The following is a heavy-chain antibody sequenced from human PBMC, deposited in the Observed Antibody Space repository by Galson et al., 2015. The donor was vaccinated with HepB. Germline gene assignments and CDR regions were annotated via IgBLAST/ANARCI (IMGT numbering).Heavy chain of an antibody. CDR1: GFTFSNYA. V-gene: IGHV3-30*04. J-gene: IGHJ6*02. CDR2: ISYDGSNK. Sequence: LRLSCAASGFTFSNYAMHWVRQAPGKGLEWVAVISYDGSNKSYADSVKGRFTISRDTSKNTLYLQMNSLRAEDTAVYYCARDSSGYCSGGSCYSGYYYGMDVWGQGTTVTVSS. D-gene: IGHD2-15*01. CDR3: ARDSSGYCSGGSCYSGYYYGMDV.